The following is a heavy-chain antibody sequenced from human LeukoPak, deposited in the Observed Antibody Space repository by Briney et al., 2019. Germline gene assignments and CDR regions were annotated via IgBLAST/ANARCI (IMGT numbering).Heavy chain of an antibody. J-gene: IGHJ5*02. CDR3: AGLRPYYGSGSYGWFDP. CDR1: GGSFSGYY. V-gene: IGHV4-34*01. D-gene: IGHD3-10*01. Sequence: SETLSLTCAVYGGSFSGYYWSWIRQPPGKGLEWIGEINHSGSTNYNPSLKSRVTISVDTSKNQFSLKLSSVTAADTAVYYCAGLRPYYGSGSYGWFDPWGQGTLVTVSS. CDR2: INHSGST.